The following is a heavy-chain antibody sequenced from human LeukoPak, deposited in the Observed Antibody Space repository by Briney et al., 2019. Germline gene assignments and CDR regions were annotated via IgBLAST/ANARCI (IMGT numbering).Heavy chain of an antibody. CDR2: MNGRGDNT. Sequence: PGGSLRLSCAASGFTCSSYAMNWVRQAPGKGLEWVSAMNGRGDNTYYADSVKGRFTISRDNYKSTLFLQMNSLRAEDTAIYYCAKDRVSPGFNLFDPWGQGTLVTVSS. V-gene: IGHV3-23*01. D-gene: IGHD2/OR15-2a*01. J-gene: IGHJ5*02. CDR3: AKDRVSPGFNLFDP. CDR1: GFTCSSYA.